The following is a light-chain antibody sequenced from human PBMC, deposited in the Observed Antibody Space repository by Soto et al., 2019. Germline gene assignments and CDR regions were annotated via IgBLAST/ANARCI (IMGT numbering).Light chain of an antibody. V-gene: IGKV3-20*01. Sequence: EVVLTQSPATLALSPGERATLSCRASQSVSSYLAWYQQKRGQAPRLLVYGASSRATGIPDRFSGSGSGTDFTLTISRLEPADLAVYYCQQYGSSPTFGGGTKVDIK. J-gene: IGKJ4*01. CDR2: GAS. CDR3: QQYGSSPT. CDR1: QSVSSY.